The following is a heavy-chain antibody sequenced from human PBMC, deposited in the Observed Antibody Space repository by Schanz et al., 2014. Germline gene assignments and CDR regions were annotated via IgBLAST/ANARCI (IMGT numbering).Heavy chain of an antibody. CDR3: AKGQLLSYYFDY. V-gene: IGHV4-59*01. CDR1: SASIRTYY. J-gene: IGHJ4*02. D-gene: IGHD2-21*01. Sequence: QVQLQESGPGLVKPSETLSLTCTVSSASIRTYYWSWIRQPPGKGLEWIGYIYYSGSTTYNPSLKSRVTISVDTSKKQFSLNLSSVTAADTAVYYCAKGQLLSYYFDYWGQGTLVTVSS. CDR2: IYYSGST.